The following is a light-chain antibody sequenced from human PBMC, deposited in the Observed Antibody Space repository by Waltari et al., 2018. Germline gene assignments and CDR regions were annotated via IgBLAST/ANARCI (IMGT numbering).Light chain of an antibody. J-gene: IGLJ3*02. V-gene: IGLV4-69*01. CDR2: INSDGSH. CDR1: SGHITNV. CDR3: QPGGHGTWV. Sequence: QLALTQSPSASASLGASVKLTCTLDSGHITNVVAWHQQHPEGGPRYLMKINSDGSHSKGDEIPDRFSGSSSGAERYLPVSSVQSDDEADYSCQPGGHGTWVFGGGTKLTVL.